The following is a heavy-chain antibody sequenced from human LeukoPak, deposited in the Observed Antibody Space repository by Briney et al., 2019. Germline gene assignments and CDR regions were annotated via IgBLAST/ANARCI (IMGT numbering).Heavy chain of an antibody. Sequence: PSETLSLTCTVSGGSVSSGSYYWSWIRQPPGKGLEWIGYISYSGSTHYNPSLKSRATISADTSKNQFSLKLTSRTAADTAVYHCARGGEGYNYVYWGQGTLVTVSS. CDR3: ARGGEGYNYVY. J-gene: IGHJ4*02. V-gene: IGHV4-30-4*08. D-gene: IGHD5-24*01. CDR2: ISYSGST. CDR1: GGSVSSGSYY.